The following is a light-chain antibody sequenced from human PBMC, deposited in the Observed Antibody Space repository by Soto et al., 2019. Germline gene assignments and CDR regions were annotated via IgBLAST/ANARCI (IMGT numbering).Light chain of an antibody. J-gene: IGKJ4*01. Sequence: DIVMTQSPDSLAVSLGERAIINCKSSQSVLYSSNNKNYLAWYQQKPGQPPKLLIYWASTRESGVPDRFSGSGSGTDFTLTISSLQAEDVAVYYCQHYYSPPLTFGGGTRVEIK. CDR2: WAS. CDR3: QHYYSPPLT. V-gene: IGKV4-1*01. CDR1: QSVLYSSNNKNY.